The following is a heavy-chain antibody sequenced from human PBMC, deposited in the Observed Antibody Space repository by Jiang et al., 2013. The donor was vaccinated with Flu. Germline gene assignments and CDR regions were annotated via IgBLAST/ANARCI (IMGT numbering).Heavy chain of an antibody. CDR3: ARKQLLYDSSGYYLYYFDY. V-gene: IGHV1-18*04. CDR1: GYTFTSYG. D-gene: IGHD3-22*01. Sequence: SGAEVKKPGASVKVSCKASGYTFTSYGISWVRQAPGQGLEWMGWISAYNGNTNYAQKLQGRVTMTTDTSTSTAYMELRSLRSDDTAVYYCARKQLLYDSSGYYLYYFDYWGQGTLVTVSS. CDR2: ISAYNGNT. J-gene: IGHJ4*02.